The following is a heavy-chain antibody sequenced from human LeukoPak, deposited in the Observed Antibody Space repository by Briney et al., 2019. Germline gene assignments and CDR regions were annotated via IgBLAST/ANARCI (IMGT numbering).Heavy chain of an antibody. CDR3: ARHLSGVTGYTYGRGIDY. D-gene: IGHD5-18*01. Sequence: GGSLRLSCTGSGFTFSDYYMSWIRQTPGKGLEWISYISTNGGTIHYADSVRGRFTISRDNAKTSLYLQMISLRAEDTAVYYCARHLSGVTGYTYGRGIDYWGQGTLVSVSS. CDR2: ISTNGGTI. CDR1: GFTFSDYY. J-gene: IGHJ4*02. V-gene: IGHV3-11*04.